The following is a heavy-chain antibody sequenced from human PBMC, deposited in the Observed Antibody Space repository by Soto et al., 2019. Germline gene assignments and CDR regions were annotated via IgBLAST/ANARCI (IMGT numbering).Heavy chain of an antibody. D-gene: IGHD3-9*01. CDR1: GFTFSSYA. CDR2: ISGSGGST. V-gene: IGHV3-23*01. Sequence: EVQLLESGGGLVQPGGSPRLSCAASGFTFSSYAMSWVRQAPGKGLEWVSAISGSGGSTYYADSVKGRFTISRDNSKNTLYLQMNSLRAEDTAVYYCARSVGYYDILTGRLSGSYFDYWGQGTLVTVSS. J-gene: IGHJ4*02. CDR3: ARSVGYYDILTGRLSGSYFDY.